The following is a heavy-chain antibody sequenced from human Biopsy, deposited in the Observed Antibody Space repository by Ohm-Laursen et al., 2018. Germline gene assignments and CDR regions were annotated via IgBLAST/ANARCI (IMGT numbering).Heavy chain of an antibody. J-gene: IGHJ6*02. CDR1: GASVSSSDYY. Sequence: SDTLSLTCSVSGASVSSSDYYWGWVRQPPGKGLEWIGYIYHDGNTSDNPSLKSRLTMSRDTSKNQFSLKLTSVTAADTAVYYCARATNSTGWPYYYFYGMDVWGQGTTVTVSS. D-gene: IGHD2/OR15-2a*01. CDR2: IYHDGNT. CDR3: ARATNSTGWPYYYFYGMDV. V-gene: IGHV4-61*08.